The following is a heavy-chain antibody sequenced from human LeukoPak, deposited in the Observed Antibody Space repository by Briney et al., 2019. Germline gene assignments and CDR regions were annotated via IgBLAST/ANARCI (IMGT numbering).Heavy chain of an antibody. CDR1: GFTFSSYT. V-gene: IGHV3-23*01. J-gene: IGHJ4*02. CDR2: ISGSGDGT. CDR3: AKSPGVRFLEWYYDY. D-gene: IGHD3-3*01. Sequence: GGSLRLSCAASGFTFSSYTMSWVRQAPGKGLEWVSGISGSGDGTYYADSVKGRFTISRDNSKNTLYLQMNSLRAEDTAVYYCAKSPGVRFLEWYYDYWGQGTLVTVSS.